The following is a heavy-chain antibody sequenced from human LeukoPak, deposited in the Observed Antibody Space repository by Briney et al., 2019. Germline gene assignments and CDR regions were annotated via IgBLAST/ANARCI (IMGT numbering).Heavy chain of an antibody. V-gene: IGHV3-30*02. CDR1: GFTFSTYG. CDR2: IFSDGNNK. J-gene: IGHJ3*02. D-gene: IGHD6-13*01. CDR3: AKQYSSSYAFDI. Sequence: GGSLRLSCAASGFTFSTYGMHWVRQAPGKGLEWVTFIFSDGNNKYYADSVRGRFTISRDNSKNTLYLQMNSLRAEDTAVYYCAKQYSSSYAFDIWGQGTMVTVSS.